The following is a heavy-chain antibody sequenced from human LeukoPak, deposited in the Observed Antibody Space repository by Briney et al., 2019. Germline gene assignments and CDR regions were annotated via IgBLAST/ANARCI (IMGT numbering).Heavy chain of an antibody. Sequence: SETLSLTCAVYGGTFSGYYWSWIRQPPGKGLEWIGEINHSGSTNYNPSLKSRVTISVDTSKNQFSLKLSSVTAADTAVYYCARDSSSWYGPPNGPDYWGQGTLVTVSS. CDR1: GGTFSGYY. CDR2: INHSGST. J-gene: IGHJ4*02. CDR3: ARDSSSWYGPPNGPDY. V-gene: IGHV4-34*01. D-gene: IGHD6-13*01.